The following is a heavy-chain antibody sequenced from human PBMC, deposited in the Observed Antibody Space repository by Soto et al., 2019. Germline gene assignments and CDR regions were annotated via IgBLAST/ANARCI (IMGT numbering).Heavy chain of an antibody. V-gene: IGHV3-23*01. D-gene: IGHD6-13*01. Sequence: GGSLKLSCAASGFTFSRYAMSWVRQAPGKGLEWVSAITGGGSSTYYADSVKGRFTISRDNSKNTLSLQMNGLRAEDTAVYYCAKGSAAARPYYFDYWGQGALVTVSS. J-gene: IGHJ4*02. CDR1: GFTFSRYA. CDR3: AKGSAAARPYYFDY. CDR2: ITGGGSST.